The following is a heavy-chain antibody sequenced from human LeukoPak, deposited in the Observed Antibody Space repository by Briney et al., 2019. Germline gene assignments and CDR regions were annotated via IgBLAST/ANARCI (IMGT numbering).Heavy chain of an antibody. CDR3: ELAVVGTVRDY. Sequence: SETLSLTCTVSGGSISSSSYYWGWIRQPPGKGLEWIGSIYYSGSTYYNPSLKSRVTISVDTSKNQFSLKLSSVTAADTAVYYCELAVVGTVRDYWGQGTLVTVSS. J-gene: IGHJ4*02. CDR2: IYYSGST. D-gene: IGHD6-19*01. V-gene: IGHV4-39*01. CDR1: GGSISSSSYY.